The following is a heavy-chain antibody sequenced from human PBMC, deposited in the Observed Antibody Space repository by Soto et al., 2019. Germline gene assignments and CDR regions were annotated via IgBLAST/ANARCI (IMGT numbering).Heavy chain of an antibody. D-gene: IGHD3-22*01. J-gene: IGHJ4*02. CDR1: GFSFHTYA. Sequence: GGSLRLSCAASGFSFHTYAMSWVRQPPGKGLGWVSAISGSGGNTYYADSVKGRFTISXXXXXXMXFXQXXXLRAEDTAVYYCAKDFDSSAYYFFDDWGQGT. V-gene: IGHV3-23*01. CDR3: AKDFDSSAYYFFDD. CDR2: ISGSGGNT.